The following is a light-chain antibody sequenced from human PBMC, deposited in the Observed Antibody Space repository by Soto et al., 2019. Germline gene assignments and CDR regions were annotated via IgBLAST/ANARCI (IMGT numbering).Light chain of an antibody. CDR2: GAS. V-gene: IGKV3-20*01. CDR1: QSVSSNY. Sequence: VLTQSPGXXXXSPGERATLSCRASQSVSSNYLAWYQQKPGQAPRLLIYGASSRATGIPDRFSGSGSGTDFTLTISRLEPEDFAVYYCQQYGSSRWTFGQGTKVDI. J-gene: IGKJ1*01. CDR3: QQYGSSRWT.